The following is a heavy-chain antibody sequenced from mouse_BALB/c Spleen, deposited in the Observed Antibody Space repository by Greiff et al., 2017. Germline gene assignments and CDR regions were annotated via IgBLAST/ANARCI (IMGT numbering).Heavy chain of an antibody. CDR3: AREYYEGAY. D-gene: IGHD1-1*01. CDR1: GFTFSSYA. CDR2: ISSGGST. Sequence: EVQLVESGGGLVKPGGSLKLSCAASGFTFSSYAMSWVRQTPEKRLEWVASISSGGSTYYPDSVKGRFTISRDNARNILYLQMSSLRSEDTAMYYCAREYYEGAYWGQGTLVTVSA. J-gene: IGHJ3*01. V-gene: IGHV5-6-5*01.